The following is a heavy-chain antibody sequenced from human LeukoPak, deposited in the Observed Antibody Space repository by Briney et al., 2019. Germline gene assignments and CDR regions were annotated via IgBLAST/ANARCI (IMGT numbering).Heavy chain of an antibody. D-gene: IGHD1-7*01. V-gene: IGHV1-69*04. J-gene: IGHJ4*02. CDR3: ARGRTYNWNYGDY. CDR2: IIPILGIA. CDR1: GGTFSSYA. Sequence: EASVKVSCKASGGTFSSYAISWVRQAPGQGLEWMGRIIPILGIANYAQKFQGRVTITADKSTSTAYMELSSLRSEDTAVYYCARGRTYNWNYGDYWGQGTLVTVSS.